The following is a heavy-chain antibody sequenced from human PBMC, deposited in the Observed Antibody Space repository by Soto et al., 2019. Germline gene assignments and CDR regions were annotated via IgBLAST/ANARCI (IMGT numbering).Heavy chain of an antibody. CDR1: GFTFSSYA. J-gene: IGHJ6*02. CDR2: ISGSGGST. V-gene: IGHV3-23*01. CDR3: TTDSTTIMDV. D-gene: IGHD1-26*01. Sequence: PGGSLRLSCAASGFTFSSYAMSWVRQAPGKGLEWVSAISGSGGSTYYADSVKGRFTISRDDSKNTLYLQMNSLKTEDTGVYYCTTDSTTIMDVWGQGTTVTVSS.